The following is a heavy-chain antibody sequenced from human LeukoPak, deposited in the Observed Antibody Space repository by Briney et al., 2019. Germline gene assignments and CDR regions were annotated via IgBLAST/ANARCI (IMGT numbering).Heavy chain of an antibody. V-gene: IGHV3-23*01. CDR3: AKDLHDSSAPSDY. J-gene: IGHJ4*02. CDR2: ISGSGDKA. CDR1: GFTFNSFG. D-gene: IGHD3-22*01. Sequence: PGGSLRLSCAASGFTFNSFGVTWARQAPGKGLEWVSTISGSGDKAFYAASVRGRFTISRDNSKSTMALQMNSLRAEDTAIYYCAKDLHDSSAPSDYWGQGTLVTVSS.